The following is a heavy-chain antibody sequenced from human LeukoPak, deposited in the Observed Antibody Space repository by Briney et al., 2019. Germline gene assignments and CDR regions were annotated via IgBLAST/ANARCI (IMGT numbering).Heavy chain of an antibody. J-gene: IGHJ4*02. V-gene: IGHV3-7*02. CDR3: ARTDYYDKSIDY. CDR2: IKEDGSEK. D-gene: IGHD3-22*01. CDR1: GFTFSSYW. Sequence: GGSLRLSCGASGFTFSSYWMSWVRQVPGKGLEWVAKIKEDGSEKYYVDSVEGRFTISRDNAKNSLCLQMNSLRAEDTAVYYCARTDYYDKSIDYWGQGTLVTVSS.